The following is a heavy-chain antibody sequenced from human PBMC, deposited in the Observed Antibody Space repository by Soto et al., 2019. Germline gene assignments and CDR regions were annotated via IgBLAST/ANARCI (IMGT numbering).Heavy chain of an antibody. D-gene: IGHD6-19*01. Sequence: SETLSLTCTVSGGSISSYYWSWIRQPPGKGVEWIGYIYYSGSTNYNPSLKSRVTISVDTSMNQPSLKLSSVPAAATAVYYCARLDGNSADYYYGMDVWGRGITVTVSS. CDR3: ARLDGNSADYYYGMDV. CDR1: GGSISSYY. V-gene: IGHV4-59*08. J-gene: IGHJ6*02. CDR2: IYYSGST.